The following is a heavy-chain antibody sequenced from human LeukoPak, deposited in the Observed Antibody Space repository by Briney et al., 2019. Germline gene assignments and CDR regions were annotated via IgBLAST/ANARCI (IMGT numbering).Heavy chain of an antibody. Sequence: GGSLRLSCAASGFTFDDYAMHWVRQAPGKGLEWVSGISWNSGSIGYADSVKGRFTISRDNAKNSLYLQMNSLRAEDTALYYCAKDLGTXXYXSSGYPDYWGQGTLVX. CDR1: GFTFDDYA. CDR3: AKDLGTXXYXSSGYPDY. D-gene: IGHD3-22*01. V-gene: IGHV3-9*01. CDR2: ISWNSGSI. J-gene: IGHJ4*02.